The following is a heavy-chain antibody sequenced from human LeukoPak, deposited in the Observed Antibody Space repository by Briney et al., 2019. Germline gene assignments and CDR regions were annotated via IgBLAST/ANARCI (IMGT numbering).Heavy chain of an antibody. D-gene: IGHD4-17*01. V-gene: IGHV1-69*06. J-gene: IGHJ6*03. CDR1: GGTFSSYA. CDR2: IIPIFGTA. Sequence: GASVKVSCKASGGTFSSYAISWVRQAPGQGLEWMGGIIPIFGTANYAQKFQGRVTITADKSTSTAYMELSSLRSEDTAVYYCARYPLDYGDHNYYYYMDVWGKGTTVTVSS. CDR3: ARYPLDYGDHNYYYYMDV.